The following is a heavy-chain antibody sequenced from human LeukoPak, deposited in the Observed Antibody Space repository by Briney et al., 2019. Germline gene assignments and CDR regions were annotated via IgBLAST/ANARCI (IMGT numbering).Heavy chain of an antibody. V-gene: IGHV4-59*01. CDR2: VYSSGNT. J-gene: IGHJ4*02. D-gene: IGHD3-10*01. CDR1: GGSISSYY. Sequence: SETLSLTCTVSGGSISSYYWSWIRQPPGKGLEWIGYVYSSGNTNYNPSLKSRVTISVDTSKNQFSLKLSSVTAADTAVYYCARASVLLSADYWGQGTLVTVSP. CDR3: ARASVLLSADY.